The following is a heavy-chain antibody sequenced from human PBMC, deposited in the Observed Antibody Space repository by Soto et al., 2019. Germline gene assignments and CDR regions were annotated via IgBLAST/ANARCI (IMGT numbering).Heavy chain of an antibody. CDR3: ARGRLSLYLVSTTQGGFDP. CDR2: INHSGNT. V-gene: IGHV4-34*01. Sequence: LSLTCAVYGGSFRGYYWSWIRQPPGKGLEWIGEINHSGNTNFNPSLKSRVTISVDTSKNQFSLNLNSVTAADTAVYYCARGRLSLYLVSTTQGGFDPWGQGTLVTVSS. CDR1: GGSFRGYY. J-gene: IGHJ5*02. D-gene: IGHD5-12*01.